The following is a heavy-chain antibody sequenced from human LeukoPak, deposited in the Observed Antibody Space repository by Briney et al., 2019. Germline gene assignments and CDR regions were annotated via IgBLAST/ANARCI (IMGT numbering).Heavy chain of an antibody. J-gene: IGHJ4*02. CDR2: IWYDGNSE. D-gene: IGHD2/OR15-2a*01. CDR3: VRDRTYYGDY. Sequence: PGGSLRLSCAASGFTFSHCGFHWVRQAPGKGLEWVGVIWYDGNSEYYADAVKGRFTISRDNSKNTVYLQMNSLRAEDTAVYYCVRDRTYYGDYWGQGTQVTVSS. CDR1: GFTFSHCG. V-gene: IGHV3-33*01.